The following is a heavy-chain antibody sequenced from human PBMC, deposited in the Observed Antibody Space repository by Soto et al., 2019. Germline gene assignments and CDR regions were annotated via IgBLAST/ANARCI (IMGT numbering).Heavy chain of an antibody. J-gene: IGHJ6*02. CDR2: IIPIFGTA. D-gene: IGHD3-10*01. CDR3: ARDGAMVRGVPSNGMVV. CDR1: GGTFSSYA. Sequence: ASVKVSCKASGGTFSSYAISWVRQAPGQGLEWMGGIIPIFGTANYAQKFQGRVRITADESTSPAYMELSSLRSEDTAVYYCARDGAMVRGVPSNGMVVLGQGNTVP. V-gene: IGHV1-69*13.